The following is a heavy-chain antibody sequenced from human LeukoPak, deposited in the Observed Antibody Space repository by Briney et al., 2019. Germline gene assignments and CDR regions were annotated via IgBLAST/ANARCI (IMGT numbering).Heavy chain of an antibody. CDR1: GFSVSSNY. CDR3: ASKDGYSSSWYCYYYYYMDV. CDR2: ISGSGGST. D-gene: IGHD6-13*01. Sequence: PGGSLRLSCAASGFSVSSNYVSWVRQAPGKGLEWVSVISGSGGSTYYADSVKGRFTISRDNSKNTLYLQMNSLRAEDTAVYYCASKDGYSSSWYCYYYYYMDVWGKGTTVTISS. J-gene: IGHJ6*03. V-gene: IGHV3-23*01.